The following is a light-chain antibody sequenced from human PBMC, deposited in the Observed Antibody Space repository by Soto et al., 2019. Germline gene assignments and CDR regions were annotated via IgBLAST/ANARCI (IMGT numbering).Light chain of an antibody. CDR3: SSYTSSGLVV. CDR1: SSDVGGYKY. Sequence: QSALTQPASVSGSPGQSITISCTGTSSDVGGYKYVSWYQQHPGKAPKLMIYEVSNWPSGVSNRFSGSKSGNTASLTISGLQAEDEADYYCSSYTSSGLVVFGGGTKVTVL. J-gene: IGLJ2*01. V-gene: IGLV2-14*01. CDR2: EVS.